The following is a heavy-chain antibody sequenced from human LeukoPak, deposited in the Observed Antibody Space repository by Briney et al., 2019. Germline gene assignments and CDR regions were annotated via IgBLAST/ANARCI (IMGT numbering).Heavy chain of an antibody. J-gene: IGHJ4*02. D-gene: IGHD6-13*01. CDR2: ISAYNGNT. Sequence: GESLKISCKGSGYSFTSYWIGWVRQAPGQGLEWMGWISAYNGNTNYAQKLQGRVTMTTDTSTSTVYMELSSLRSEDTAVYYCARDLGYIAAAGTFDYWGQGTLVTVSS. V-gene: IGHV1-18*04. CDR3: ARDLGYIAAAGTFDY. CDR1: GYSFTSYW.